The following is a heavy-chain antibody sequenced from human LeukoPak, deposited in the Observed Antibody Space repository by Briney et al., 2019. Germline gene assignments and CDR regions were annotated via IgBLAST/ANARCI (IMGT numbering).Heavy chain of an antibody. CDR2: INHSGST. CDR1: GGSFSGYY. D-gene: IGHD3-9*01. J-gene: IGHJ4*02. CDR3: ARPALTGLAGYYFDY. Sequence: SETLSLTCAVYGGSFSGYYWSWIRQPPGKGLEWIGEINHSGSTNYNPSLKSRVTISVDTSKNQFSLKLSSVTAADTAVYYCARPALTGLAGYYFDYWGQGTLVTVSS. V-gene: IGHV4-34*01.